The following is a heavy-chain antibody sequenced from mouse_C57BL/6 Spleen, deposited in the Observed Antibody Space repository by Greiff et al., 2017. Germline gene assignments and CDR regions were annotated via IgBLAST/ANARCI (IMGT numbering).Heavy chain of an antibody. J-gene: IGHJ2*01. D-gene: IGHD2-4*01. Sequence: QVQLQQPGAELVRPGSSVKLSCKASGYTFTSYWMHWVKQRPIQGLEWIGNIDPSDSETHYNQKFKDKATLTVDKSSSTAYMQRSRLASEDSAVYYCARERTYDYEGDFGYWGQGTTLTVSS. CDR1: GYTFTSYW. V-gene: IGHV1-52*01. CDR3: ARERTYDYEGDFGY. CDR2: IDPSDSET.